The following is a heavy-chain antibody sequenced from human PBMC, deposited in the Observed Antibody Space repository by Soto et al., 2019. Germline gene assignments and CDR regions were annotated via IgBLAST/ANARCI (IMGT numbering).Heavy chain of an antibody. CDR3: ARERVRFRYYYYGMDV. J-gene: IGHJ6*02. V-gene: IGHV3-21*01. CDR1: GFSFSNYW. CDR2: ISSSSSYI. Sequence: SLRLSCAASGFSFSNYWMHWVRQAPGKGLVWVSSISSSSSYIYYADSVKGRFTIPRDNAKSSLYLQMNSLRAEDTAVYYCARERVRFRYYYYGMDVWGQGTTVTVSS. D-gene: IGHD4-17*01.